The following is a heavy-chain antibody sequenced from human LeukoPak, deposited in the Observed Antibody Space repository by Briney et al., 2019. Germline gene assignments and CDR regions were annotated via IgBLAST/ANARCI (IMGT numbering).Heavy chain of an antibody. Sequence: GGSLRLSCAASGFTFSSYAMHWVRQAPGKGLEWVAVTSYDGSNKYYADSVKGRFTISRDNAKNSRYLQISSLRAEDTAFYHCARAAFTYYFDYWGQGTLVTVSS. CDR3: ARAAFTYYFDY. V-gene: IGHV3-30-3*01. CDR1: GFTFSSYA. J-gene: IGHJ4*02. D-gene: IGHD3-16*01. CDR2: TSYDGSNK.